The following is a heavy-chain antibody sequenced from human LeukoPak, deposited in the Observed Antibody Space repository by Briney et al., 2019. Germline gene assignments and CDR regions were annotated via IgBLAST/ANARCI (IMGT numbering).Heavy chain of an antibody. J-gene: IGHJ4*02. CDR2: ITSGSSYI. D-gene: IGHD4-23*01. CDR3: ARDNGGSSPFDY. Sequence: GGSLRLSCAASGFTFSSYNMNWVRQAPGKGLEWVSSITSGSSYIYYADSVKGRFTISRDNAKNSLYLQMNSLRAEDTAVYYCARDNGGSSPFDYWGQGTLVTVSS. CDR1: GFTFSSYN. V-gene: IGHV3-21*01.